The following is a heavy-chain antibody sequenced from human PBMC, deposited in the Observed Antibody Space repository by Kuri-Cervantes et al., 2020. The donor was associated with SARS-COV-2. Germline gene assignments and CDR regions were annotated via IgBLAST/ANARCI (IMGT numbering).Heavy chain of an antibody. CDR1: GGSFSGYY. CDR2: INHSGST. CDR3: ARGKVVVVPATPGKGYFQH. Sequence: SQTLSLTCAVYGGSFSGYYWSWIRQPPGQGLEWIGEINHSGSTNYNPSLKSRVTISVDTSKNQFSLKLSSVTAADTAVYYCARGKVVVVPATPGKGYFQHWGQGTLVTVSS. J-gene: IGHJ1*01. D-gene: IGHD2-2*01. V-gene: IGHV4-34*01.